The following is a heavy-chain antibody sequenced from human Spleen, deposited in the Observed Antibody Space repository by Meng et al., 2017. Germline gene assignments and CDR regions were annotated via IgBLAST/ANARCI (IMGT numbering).Heavy chain of an antibody. J-gene: IGHJ4*02. D-gene: IGHD3-10*01. Sequence: QVQPVQAGPEVNKPGAALKASCKASDYTFTGYVVSWVRRAPGQGLEWMAWLGPHDGDTSHAPKFQGRVTVSADRPTATAYMELRSLRSDDTAVYYCARGTPGRSYSDYWGQGTLVTVSS. CDR1: DYTFTGYV. CDR3: ARGTPGRSYSDY. CDR2: LGPHDGDT. V-gene: IGHV1-18*01.